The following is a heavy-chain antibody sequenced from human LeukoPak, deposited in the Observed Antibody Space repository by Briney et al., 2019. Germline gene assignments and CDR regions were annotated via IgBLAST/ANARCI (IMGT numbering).Heavy chain of an antibody. D-gene: IGHD2-2*01. CDR2: ISSGSSAI. CDR1: GFTFTTYS. CDR3: ARLVGSSTSCLDY. V-gene: IGHV3-21*04. J-gene: IGHJ4*02. Sequence: GGSLRLSCEASGFTFTTYSMTWVRQAPGKGLEWVSIISSGSSAIFSADALKGRFTISRDNSKNTLYLQMNSLRAEDTAVYYCARLVGSSTSCLDYWGQGTLVTVSS.